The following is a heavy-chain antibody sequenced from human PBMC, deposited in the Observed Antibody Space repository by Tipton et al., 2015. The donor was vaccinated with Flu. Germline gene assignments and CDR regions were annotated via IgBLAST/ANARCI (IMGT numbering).Heavy chain of an antibody. CDR2: INPHSGGT. CDR3: ERGMTALTPGIDY. Sequence: QLVQSGAEMRRPGASVKVSCKTSGYTFNEYYIHWVRQAPGQGLEWMGWINPHSGGTHYAGKFQDRVTGTRDTSTTTVYTGLIRLTSDDMAVDFCERGMTALTPGIDYWGQGTLVTVCS. V-gene: IGHV1-2*02. D-gene: IGHD2-21*02. J-gene: IGHJ4*02. CDR1: GYTFNEYY.